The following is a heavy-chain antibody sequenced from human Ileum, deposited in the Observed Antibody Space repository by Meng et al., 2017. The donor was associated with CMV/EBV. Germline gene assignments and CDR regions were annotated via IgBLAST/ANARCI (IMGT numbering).Heavy chain of an antibody. CDR3: ARNSGYIDY. D-gene: IGHD5-12*01. Sequence: SLTCAVYGASISSSNWWSWVRQPPGKGLEWIGEIYHSGSTNYNPSLKSRVTISVDKSKNQFSLRLNSVTAADTAVHYCARNSGYIDYWGQGTLVTVSS. CDR1: GASISSSNW. J-gene: IGHJ4*02. CDR2: IYHSGST. V-gene: IGHV4-4*02.